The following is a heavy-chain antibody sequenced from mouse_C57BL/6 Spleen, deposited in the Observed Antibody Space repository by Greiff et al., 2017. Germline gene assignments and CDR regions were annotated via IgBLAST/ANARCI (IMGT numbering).Heavy chain of an antibody. D-gene: IGHD1-1*01. V-gene: IGHV3-1*01. Sequence: EVHLVESGPGMVKPSQSLSLTCTVTGYSITSGYDWHWIRHFPGNKLEWMGYISYSGSTNYNPSLKSRISITHDTSKNHFFLKLNSVTTEDTATYYCARRSYLYYFDYWGQGTTLTVSS. CDR3: ARRSYLYYFDY. CDR2: ISYSGST. J-gene: IGHJ2*01. CDR1: GYSITSGYD.